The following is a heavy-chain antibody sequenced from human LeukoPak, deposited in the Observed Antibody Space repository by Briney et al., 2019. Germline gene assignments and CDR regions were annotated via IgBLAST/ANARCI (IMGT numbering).Heavy chain of an antibody. CDR1: GGSLSSGSYY. J-gene: IGHJ6*03. CDR2: IYTSGST. CDR3: ARDGRLGTYYYYYYMDV. V-gene: IGHV4-61*02. D-gene: IGHD1-14*01. Sequence: SATLSLTCTVYGGSLSSGSYYWSWISQPAGKGLEWIGRIYTSGSTNYNPSLKSRVTISVDTSKNQFSLKLSSVTAADTAVYYCARDGRLGTYYYYYYMDVWGKGTTVTVSS.